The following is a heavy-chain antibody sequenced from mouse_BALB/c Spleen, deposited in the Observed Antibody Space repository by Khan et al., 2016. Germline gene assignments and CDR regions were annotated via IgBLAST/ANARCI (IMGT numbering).Heavy chain of an antibody. Sequence: EVKLLESGGGLVHPGGSLKLSCAASGFDFSRYWMSWVRQAPGKGLEWIGEINPDSYTINYTPSLTDKFIISRENAKNTQYLQKSKVRSKDTALYYCARAVYYGYLAYWGQGTLVTVSA. J-gene: IGHJ3*01. CDR3: ARAVYYGYLAY. CDR1: GFDFSRYW. V-gene: IGHV4-1*02. CDR2: INPDSYTI. D-gene: IGHD1-1*01.